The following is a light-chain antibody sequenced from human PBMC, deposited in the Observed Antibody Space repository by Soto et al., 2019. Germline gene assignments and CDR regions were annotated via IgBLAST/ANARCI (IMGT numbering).Light chain of an antibody. CDR1: SNDVGSYNL. CDR2: EAT. J-gene: IGLJ2*01. V-gene: IGLV2-23*01. Sequence: QSALTQPASVSGSPGQSITISCTGTSNDVGSYNLVSWYQQNPGKAPKLLIYEATKRPSGVSNRFSGSKSGNTASLTISGLQTEDEADYYCCSYGGLNNVIFGVGIKVTVL. CDR3: CSYGGLNNVI.